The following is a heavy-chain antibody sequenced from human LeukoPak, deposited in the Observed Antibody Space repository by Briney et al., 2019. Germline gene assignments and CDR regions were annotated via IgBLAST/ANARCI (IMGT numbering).Heavy chain of an antibody. CDR2: INTISGGT. J-gene: IGHJ4*02. CDR1: GYTFTGYY. CDR3: ARARSDILTGHPFDY. Sequence: ASVKVSCKASGYTFTGYYMHWVRQAPGQGLEWIGWINTISGGTNYAQKFQGRVTMTRDTSISTAYMELSRLRSDDTAVYYCARARSDILTGHPFDYWGQGTLVTVSS. D-gene: IGHD3-9*01. V-gene: IGHV1-2*02.